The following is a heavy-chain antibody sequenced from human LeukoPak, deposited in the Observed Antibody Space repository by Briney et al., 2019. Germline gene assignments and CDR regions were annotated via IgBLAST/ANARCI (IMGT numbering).Heavy chain of an antibody. CDR3: GRVGYSDSSVLARKRSYYFDY. CDR2: NSTSWGT. D-gene: IGHD3-22*01. J-gene: IGHJ4*02. V-gene: IGHV4-4*07. CDR1: GGYLRSYY. Sequence: SETLSHTRSLSGGYLRSYYWSWIRPPAGKGLAPIGHNSTSWGTNYHPSLTIRVTMSIDTSKNQISLTLSPVTAADTAVYYCGRVGYSDSSVLARKRSYYFDYWGQGTLVTVSS.